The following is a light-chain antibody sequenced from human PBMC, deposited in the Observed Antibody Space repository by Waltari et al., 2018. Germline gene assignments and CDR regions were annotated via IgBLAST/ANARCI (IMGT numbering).Light chain of an antibody. CDR3: QAWDSSTDVV. J-gene: IGLJ2*01. V-gene: IGLV3-1*01. CDR1: NLEDKF. CDR2: QDS. Sequence: YELTQPPSVSVSPGQTASITCSGDNLEDKFVCWYQQKAGQSPVLVIHQDSRRPSGIPERCSGSSSGNTATLTISGAQALDEADYYCQAWDSSTDVVFGGGTRLTVL.